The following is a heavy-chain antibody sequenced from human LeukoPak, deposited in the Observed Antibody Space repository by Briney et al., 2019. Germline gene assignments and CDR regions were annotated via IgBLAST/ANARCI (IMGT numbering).Heavy chain of an antibody. V-gene: IGHV3-53*04. J-gene: IGHJ6*02. CDR2: IYTGGST. D-gene: IGHD6-25*01. CDR3: ATSGLNYYYYGMDV. CDR1: GFIVSSSY. Sequence: GESLRLSCAASGFIVSSSYMSWDRQAPGKGLEWVSVIYTGGSTYSADYVKGRFTISRHNSKNTLYLQMNSLRAEDTAVYYCATSGLNYYYYGMDVWGQGTTVTVAS.